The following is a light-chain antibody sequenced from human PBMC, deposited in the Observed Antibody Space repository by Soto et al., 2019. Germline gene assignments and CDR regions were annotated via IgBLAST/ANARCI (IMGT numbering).Light chain of an antibody. J-gene: IGKJ1*01. CDR2: KAS. CDR3: QNYSIYCT. CDR1: QSINNW. V-gene: IGKV1-5*03. Sequence: DIQMTQSPSTLSAFVGDRVTITCRSSQSINNWLAWYQHKPGRAPRLLIYKASSLESGVPSRFSGSGSGTEFTLTITSLQPHDLAPYYCQNYSIYCTFGQGTKVDLK.